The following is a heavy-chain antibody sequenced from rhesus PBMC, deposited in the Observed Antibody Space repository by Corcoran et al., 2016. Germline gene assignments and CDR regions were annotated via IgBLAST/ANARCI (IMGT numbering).Heavy chain of an antibody. J-gene: IGHJ4*01. CDR1: GASITSYW. CDR3: ARELAGGRSDS. Sequence: QVQLQESGPGLVKPSETLSLTCDVSGASITSYWWTWIRQSPGKGLELSGEIAVNSDFTSYHPSLKSRVTISNDASKKPFFLKLTSVTVADTAVYYCARELAGGRSDSWGQGLLVTVSS. CDR2: IAVNSDFT. V-gene: IGHV4-80*01. D-gene: IGHD5-24*01.